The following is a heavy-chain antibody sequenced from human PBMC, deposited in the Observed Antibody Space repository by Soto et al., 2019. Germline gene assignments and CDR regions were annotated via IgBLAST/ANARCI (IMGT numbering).Heavy chain of an antibody. Sequence: QVQLQESGPGLVKPSETLSLTCTVSGGSISSYYWSWIRQPPGKGLEWIGYIYYSGSTNYNPSLKSRVTIAVDTSKNQFSLKRSSVTAADTAVYSCARSDGRDWGQGTLVTVSS. V-gene: IGHV4-59*01. CDR2: IYYSGST. J-gene: IGHJ4*02. CDR1: GGSISSYY. CDR3: ARSDGRD.